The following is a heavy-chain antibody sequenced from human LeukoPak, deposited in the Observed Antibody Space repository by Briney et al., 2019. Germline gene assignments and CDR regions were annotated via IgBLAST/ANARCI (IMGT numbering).Heavy chain of an antibody. J-gene: IGHJ4*02. CDR1: GFSFSNYA. CDR3: ARDSAAAAVYYFDY. CDR2: ISTDGRDK. Sequence: GGSLRLCCAASGFSFSNYAMHWVRQTPGEGLVWVAVISTDGRDKHYADSVKGRFTISRDNSKSTLYLQMNSLRAEDTAVYYCARDSAAAAVYYFDYWGQGTLVTVSS. V-gene: IGHV3-30*04. D-gene: IGHD6-13*01.